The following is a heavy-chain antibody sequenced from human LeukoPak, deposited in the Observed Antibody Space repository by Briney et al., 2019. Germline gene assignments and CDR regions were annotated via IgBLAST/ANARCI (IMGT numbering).Heavy chain of an antibody. CDR3: ARGYSPDYYYYYGMDV. D-gene: IGHD5-18*01. J-gene: IGHJ6*02. CDR2: ISAYNGNT. V-gene: IGHV1-18*01. Sequence: ASVKVSCKASGYTFTSYGISWVRQAPGQGLEWMGWISAYNGNTNYAQKLQGRVTMTTDTSTSTACMELRSLRSDDTAVYYCARGYSPDYYYYYGMDVWGQGTTVTVSS. CDR1: GYTFTSYG.